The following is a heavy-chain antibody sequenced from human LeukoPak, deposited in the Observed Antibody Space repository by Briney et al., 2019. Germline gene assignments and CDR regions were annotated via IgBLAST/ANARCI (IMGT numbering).Heavy chain of an antibody. CDR3: AKSPGGGGSYSCPDY. J-gene: IGHJ4*02. CDR2: IRYDGSNK. CDR1: GFTFSSYG. D-gene: IGHD1-26*01. Sequence: GGSLRLSCAASGFTFSSYGMHWVRQAPGKGLEWVAFIRYDGSNKYYADSVKGRFTISRDNSKNTLYLQLNSLRTEGTAVYYCAKSPGGGGSYSCPDYWGQGTLVTVSS. V-gene: IGHV3-30*02.